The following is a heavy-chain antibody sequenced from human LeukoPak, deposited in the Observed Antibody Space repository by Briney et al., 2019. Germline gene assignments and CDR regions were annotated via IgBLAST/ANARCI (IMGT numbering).Heavy chain of an antibody. CDR1: GFTFSVYA. V-gene: IGHV3-23*01. Sequence: GGSLRLSCAASGFTFSVYAMSWVRQAPGKGLEWVSTISGSGKTTYYADSVKGRFTITRDNSKNTLYLQMNSLSAEDTAVYYCAKSRCRSSSLFDYGGQGNLVTVSS. CDR2: ISGSGKTT. CDR3: AKSRCRSSSLFDY. J-gene: IGHJ4*02. D-gene: IGHD2-8*01.